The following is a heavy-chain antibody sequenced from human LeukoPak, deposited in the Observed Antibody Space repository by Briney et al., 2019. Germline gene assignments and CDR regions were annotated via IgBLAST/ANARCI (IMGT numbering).Heavy chain of an antibody. CDR2: INPNSGGT. CDR1: GYTFTGYY. CDR3: ARDRYSSYRGLDY. D-gene: IGHD6-6*01. V-gene: IGHV1-2*02. Sequence: GASVKVSCKASGYTFTGYYMHWVRQAPGQGLEWMGWINPNSGGTNYAQKFQGRVTMTRDTSISTAYMELSRLRSDDTAVYYCARDRYSSYRGLDYWGQGTLVTVSS. J-gene: IGHJ4*02.